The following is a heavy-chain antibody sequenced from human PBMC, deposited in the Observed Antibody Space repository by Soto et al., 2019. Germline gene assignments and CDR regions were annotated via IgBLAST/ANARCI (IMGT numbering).Heavy chain of an antibody. D-gene: IGHD2-15*01. Sequence: QAHLEQSGAEVKRPGASVKVSCKASGYTFRDFDINLLRQSSGQGPEWMGWMNAKSGGTFFAQRFQGKFNTTCDTYLCMADMEVGSLTSDDTAMYYSARGNPFNHSGFDVWGQGTTVAVSS. CDR1: GYTFRDFD. J-gene: IGHJ6*02. V-gene: IGHV1-8*01. CDR3: ARGNPFNHSGFDV. CDR2: MNAKSGGT.